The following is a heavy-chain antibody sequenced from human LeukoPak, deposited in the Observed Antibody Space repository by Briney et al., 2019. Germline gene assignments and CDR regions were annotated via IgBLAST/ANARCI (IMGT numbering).Heavy chain of an antibody. CDR3: ATTRPYGTTWAGAFED. CDR1: GFTFRSHA. J-gene: IGHJ4*02. Sequence: PGGSLRLSCVGSGFTFRSHAMSWVRQAPEKGLEFVSGIYENGGTTYYADSVKGRFSISRDNSKNTLYLQMDSLRGEDTAVYYCATTRPYGTTWAGAFEDWGQGIPVTVSS. CDR2: IYENGGTT. V-gene: IGHV3-23*01. D-gene: IGHD6-19*01.